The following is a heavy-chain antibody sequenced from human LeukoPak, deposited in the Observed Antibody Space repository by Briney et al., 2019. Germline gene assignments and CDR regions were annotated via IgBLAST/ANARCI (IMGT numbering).Heavy chain of an antibody. V-gene: IGHV3-64*01. CDR2: ISSNGGST. Sequence: PGGSLRLSCAASGFTFSSYAMHWVRQPPGKGLQYVSAISSNGGSTYYANSVKGRFTISRDNSKNTLYLQMGSLRPEDMAVYYCAGPGAYYWGQGTLVTVSS. CDR3: AGPGAYY. J-gene: IGHJ4*02. CDR1: GFTFSSYA.